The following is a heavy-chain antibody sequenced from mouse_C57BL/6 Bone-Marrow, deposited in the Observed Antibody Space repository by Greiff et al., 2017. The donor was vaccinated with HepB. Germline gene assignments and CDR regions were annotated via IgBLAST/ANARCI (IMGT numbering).Heavy chain of an antibody. J-gene: IGHJ4*01. V-gene: IGHV5-9-1*02. Sequence: EVQLVESGEGLVKPGGSLKLSCAASGFTFSSYAMSWVRQTPEKRLEWVAYISSGGDYTYYADTVKGRFTISRDNARNTLYLQMSSLKSEDTAMYYCTRDGGYDCDGDAMDYWGQGTSVTVAS. CDR2: ISSGGDYT. CDR3: TRDGGYDCDGDAMDY. D-gene: IGHD2-4*01. CDR1: GFTFSSYA.